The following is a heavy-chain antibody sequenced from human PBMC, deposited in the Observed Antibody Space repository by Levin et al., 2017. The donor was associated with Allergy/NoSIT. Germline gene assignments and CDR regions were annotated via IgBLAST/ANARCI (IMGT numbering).Heavy chain of an antibody. CDR1: GFTFRDFG. CDR2: VSSDGDRE. J-gene: IGHJ4*02. D-gene: IGHD2-15*01. V-gene: IGHV3-30-3*01. CDR3: ARGFSVVVSTTPFDY. Sequence: HPGGSLRLSCAASGFTFRDFGFHWVRQAPGKGLEWVAFVSSDGDREYYADSVKGRFTISRDSSNNTVFLQMDRLKSEDTGVYFCARGFSVVVSTTPFDYWGQGTLVTVSS.